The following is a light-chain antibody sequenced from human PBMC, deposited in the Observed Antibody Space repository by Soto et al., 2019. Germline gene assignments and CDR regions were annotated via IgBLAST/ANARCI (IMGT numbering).Light chain of an antibody. CDR1: QGISSY. CDR3: QQLYTFPVT. V-gene: IGKV1-9*01. J-gene: IGKJ5*01. CDR2: ASS. Sequence: DIPLTQSPSFLSASVGDRVTISCRASQGISSYLAWYQQTPGKAPKLLIYASSTLQSGVPSRFSGSGSGTEFTLTIGSLQPEDFATYYCQQLYTFPVTFGQGTRLDI.